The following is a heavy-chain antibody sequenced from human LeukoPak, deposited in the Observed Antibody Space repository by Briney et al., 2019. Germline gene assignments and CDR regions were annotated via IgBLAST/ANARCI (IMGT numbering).Heavy chain of an antibody. CDR3: ARDNWNYGSSMDV. D-gene: IGHD1-7*01. CDR2: IYYSGST. J-gene: IGHJ6*02. V-gene: IGHV4-59*01. CDR1: GGSISSYY. Sequence: SETLSLTCSVSGGSISSYYWSWNRQPPGKGLEWIGYIYYSGSTNYNPSLKSRVTISVDTSKNQFSLKLSSVTAADTAVYYCARDNWNYGSSMDVWGQGTTVTVSS.